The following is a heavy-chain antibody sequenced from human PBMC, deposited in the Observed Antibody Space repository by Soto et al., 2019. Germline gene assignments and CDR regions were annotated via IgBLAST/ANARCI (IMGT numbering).Heavy chain of an antibody. J-gene: IGHJ4*02. D-gene: IGHD2-2*01. CDR2: ISGSGGST. V-gene: IGHV3-23*01. CDR3: AKDLNYCSSTSCYYYGNFDY. Sequence: GGSLRLSCAASGFTFSSYAMSWVRQAPGKGLEWVSAISGSGGSTYYADSMKGRFTISRDNSKNTLYLQMNSLRAEDTAVYYCAKDLNYCSSTSCYYYGNFDYWGQGTLVTVSS. CDR1: GFTFSSYA.